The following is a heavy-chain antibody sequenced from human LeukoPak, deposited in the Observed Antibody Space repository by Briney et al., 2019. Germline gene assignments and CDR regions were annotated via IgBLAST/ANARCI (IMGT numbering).Heavy chain of an antibody. CDR3: ARGYPEPYSSSWYHYYYMDV. CDR2: INPNSGGT. D-gene: IGHD6-13*01. V-gene: IGHV1-2*02. Sequence: GASVKVSCKASGYTFTGYYMHWVRQAPGQGLEWMGWINPNSGGTNYAQKFQGRVTITRNTSISTAYMELSSLRSEDTAVYYCARGYPEPYSSSWYHYYYMDVWGKGTTVTVSS. CDR1: GYTFTGYY. J-gene: IGHJ6*03.